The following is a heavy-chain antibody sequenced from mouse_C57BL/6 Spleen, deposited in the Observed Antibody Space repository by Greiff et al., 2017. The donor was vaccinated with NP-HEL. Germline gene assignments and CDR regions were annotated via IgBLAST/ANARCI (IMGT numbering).Heavy chain of an antibody. Sequence: VQLVESGPELVKPGASVKISCKASGYAFSSSWMNWVKQRPGKGLEWIGRIYPGDGDTNYNGKFKGKATLTADKSSSTSYMQLSSLTSDDSAVYFCARKYGSYAMDYWGQGTSVTVSS. D-gene: IGHD1-1*01. CDR3: ARKYGSYAMDY. CDR1: GYAFSSSW. J-gene: IGHJ4*01. CDR2: IYPGDGDT. V-gene: IGHV1-82*01.